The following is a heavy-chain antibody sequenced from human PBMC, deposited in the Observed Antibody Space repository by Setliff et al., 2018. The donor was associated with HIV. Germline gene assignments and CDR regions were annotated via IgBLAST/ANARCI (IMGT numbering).Heavy chain of an antibody. V-gene: IGHV4-39*07. CDR1: GGPFSSSSYY. CDR3: ARDSDGSSYYHFAH. CDR2: LRPSGTT. Sequence: PSETLSLTCTVSGGPFSSSSYYWGWIRQPPGKGLEWIGSLRPSGTTNYNPSLESRVSISVDTSKNQFSLKLKSVTAADTAVYYCARDSDGSSYYHFAHWSQGTLVTVSS. D-gene: IGHD3-22*01. J-gene: IGHJ4*02.